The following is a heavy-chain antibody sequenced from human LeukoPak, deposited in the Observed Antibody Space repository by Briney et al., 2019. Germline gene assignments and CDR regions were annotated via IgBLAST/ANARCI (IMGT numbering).Heavy chain of an antibody. Sequence: GGSLRLSCAASGFTVSSSYMTWVRQAPGKGLEWVSVIYSGGATYYADSVKGRFTISRDNSKNTLYLQMNSLRAEDTAVYYCAKEGYSYGFDYWGQGTLVTVSS. CDR3: AKEGYSYGFDY. J-gene: IGHJ4*02. D-gene: IGHD5-18*01. V-gene: IGHV3-53*05. CDR2: IYSGGAT. CDR1: GFTVSSSY.